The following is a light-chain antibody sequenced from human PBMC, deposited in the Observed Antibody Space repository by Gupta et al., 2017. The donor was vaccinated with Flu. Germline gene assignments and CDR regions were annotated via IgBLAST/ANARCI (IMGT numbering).Light chain of an antibody. CDR2: KDS. J-gene: IGLJ1*01. CDR1: RLPKQY. Sequence: SGDRLPKQYVYWYQQKPGQAPVLVIYKDSERPSGIPERFSGSSSGTTDTLTISGVQAEGEADYYCQSADSSGSYVFGTGTKVTVL. V-gene: IGLV3-25*03. CDR3: QSADSSGSYV.